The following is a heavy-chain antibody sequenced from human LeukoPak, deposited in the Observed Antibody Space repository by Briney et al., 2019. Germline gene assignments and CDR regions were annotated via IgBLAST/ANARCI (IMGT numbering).Heavy chain of an antibody. CDR1: GGSISSGGYY. D-gene: IGHD2-15*01. V-gene: IGHV4-31*03. J-gene: IGHJ2*01. CDR2: IYYSGST. CDR3: AREPYCSGGSCYIYWYFDL. Sequence: SETLSLTCTVSGGSISSGGYYWSWIRQHPGTGLEWIGYIYYSGSTYYNPSLKSRVTISVDTSKNQFSLKLSSVTAADTAVYYCAREPYCSGGSCYIYWYFDLWGRGTLVTVSS.